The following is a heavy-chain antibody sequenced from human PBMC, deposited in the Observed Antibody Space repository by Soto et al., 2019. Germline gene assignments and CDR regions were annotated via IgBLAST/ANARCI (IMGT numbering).Heavy chain of an antibody. CDR3: ARRGEDYGMDV. D-gene: IGHD2-21*01. CDR2: IWYDGSNK. CDR1: GFTFSSYG. V-gene: IGHV3-33*08. Sequence: GGSLRLSYAASGFTFSSYGMHWVRQAPGKGLEWVAVIWYDGSNKYYADSVKGRFTISRDNSKNTLYLQMNSLRAEDTAVYYCARRGEDYGMDVWGQGTTVTVSS. J-gene: IGHJ6*02.